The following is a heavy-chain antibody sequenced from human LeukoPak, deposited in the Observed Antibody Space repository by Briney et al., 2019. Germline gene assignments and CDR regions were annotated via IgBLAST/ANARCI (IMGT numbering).Heavy chain of an antibody. CDR1: GFTFSRYW. V-gene: IGHV3-7*03. D-gene: IGHD3-22*01. CDR2: IKEDGSEK. CDR3: AKLRDFFDSSGQFDY. Sequence: PGGSLRLSCAVSGFTFSRYWMSWVRQAPGKGLEWVANIKEDGSEKYYVDSMKGRFTISRDNAKNSLYLQMNSLRAEDTAIHYCAKLRDFFDSSGQFDYWGQGTLVTVSS. J-gene: IGHJ4*02.